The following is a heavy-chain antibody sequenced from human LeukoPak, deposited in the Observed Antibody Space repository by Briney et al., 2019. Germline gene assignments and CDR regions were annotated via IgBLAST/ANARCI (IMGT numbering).Heavy chain of an antibody. CDR1: GFSFSAYA. Sequence: GGSLRPSCSASGFSFSAYAMHWVRQAPGRGLEYVSAIGPSGTSTYFADSVKGRFTISRDNSKNTVYLQMSSLRTEDTAVYFCTGSTTGYYSYWGQGTLVTVSS. J-gene: IGHJ4*02. CDR3: TGSTTGYYSY. D-gene: IGHD3-9*01. CDR2: IGPSGTST. V-gene: IGHV3-64D*06.